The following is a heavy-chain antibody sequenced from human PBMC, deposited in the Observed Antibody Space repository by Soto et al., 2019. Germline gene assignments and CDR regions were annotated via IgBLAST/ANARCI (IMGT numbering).Heavy chain of an antibody. J-gene: IGHJ4*02. D-gene: IGHD2-15*01. CDR3: AKRGPGGIVVVISATTGDFDY. Sequence: EVQLLESGGGLVHPGGSLRLSCAASGFTFSGYAMNWVRQAPGKGLEWVSGISGSGGRTYYADSVKGRFTISRDNSTNTLHLQLNSLRAEPTAVYYCAKRGPGGIVVVISATTGDFDYWGQGTLVTVSS. CDR1: GFTFSGYA. CDR2: ISGSGGRT. V-gene: IGHV3-23*01.